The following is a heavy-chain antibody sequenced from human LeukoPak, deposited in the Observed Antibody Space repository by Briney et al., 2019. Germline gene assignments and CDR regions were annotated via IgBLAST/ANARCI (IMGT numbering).Heavy chain of an antibody. D-gene: IGHD3-22*01. CDR3: ARAESGYYDSSGYYYY. V-gene: IGHV4-4*07. CDR2: IYTSGNT. J-gene: IGHJ4*02. Sequence: SETLSLTCTVSGGSISSYYWSWIRQPAVKGLEWIGRIYTSGNTNYNPSLKSRVTMSVDTSKNQFSLKLSSVTAADTAVYYCARAESGYYDSSGYYYYWGQGTLVTVSS. CDR1: GGSISSYY.